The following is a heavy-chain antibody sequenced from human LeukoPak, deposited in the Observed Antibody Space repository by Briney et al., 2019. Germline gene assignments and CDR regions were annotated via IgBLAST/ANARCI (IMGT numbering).Heavy chain of an antibody. CDR1: GFIFSSYW. CDR2: IKQDGSEK. Sequence: GGSLRLSCAASGFIFSSYWMSWVRQAPGKGVEWVANIKQDGSEKYYVDSVKGRFTISRDNAKNSLYLQMNSLRVEDTAVYYCARLRYYSDGAAFDIWGQGTMVTVSS. D-gene: IGHD3-10*01. CDR3: ARLRYYSDGAAFDI. J-gene: IGHJ3*02. V-gene: IGHV3-7*01.